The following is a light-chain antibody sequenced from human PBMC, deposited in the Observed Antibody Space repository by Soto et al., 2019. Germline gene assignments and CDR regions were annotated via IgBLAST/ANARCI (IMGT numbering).Light chain of an antibody. CDR3: QHRANWPLT. V-gene: IGKV3D-11*01. Sequence: IVLTQSPATLSLSPWDRATLSCRASQGINSHLAWYQQKPGQAPRLLIYDASNRAPGIPARFSGSGPGTDFTLTISSLEPEDFAVYYCQHRANWPLTFGGGTKVDIK. CDR1: QGINSH. J-gene: IGKJ4*01. CDR2: DAS.